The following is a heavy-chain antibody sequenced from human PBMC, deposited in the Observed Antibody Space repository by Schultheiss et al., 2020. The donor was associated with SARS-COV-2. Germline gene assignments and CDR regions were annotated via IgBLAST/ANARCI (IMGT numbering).Heavy chain of an antibody. J-gene: IGHJ3*02. Sequence: SETLSLTCAVSGGSISSGGYYWGWIRQPPGKGLEWIGSVHYTGGTYDNPSLKSRITISVDKSKNQFSLKLSSVTAADTAVYYCARDVTAMAKGAFDIWGQGTMVTVSS. D-gene: IGHD5-18*01. CDR1: GGSISSGGYY. CDR2: VHYTGGT. CDR3: ARDVTAMAKGAFDI. V-gene: IGHV4-39*07.